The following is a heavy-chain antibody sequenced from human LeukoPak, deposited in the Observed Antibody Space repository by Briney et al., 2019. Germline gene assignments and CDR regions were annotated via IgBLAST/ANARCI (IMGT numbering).Heavy chain of an antibody. CDR3: ASFYGDYGHYYYYYYMDV. J-gene: IGHJ6*03. D-gene: IGHD4-17*01. CDR2: ISSSGSTI. V-gene: IGHV3-48*03. Sequence: GGSLRLSCAASGFTFSSYEMNWVRRAPGKGLEWVSYISSSGSTIYYADSVKGRFTISRDNAKNSLYLQMNSLRAEDTAVYYCASFYGDYGHYYYYYYMDVWGKGTTVTVSS. CDR1: GFTFSSYE.